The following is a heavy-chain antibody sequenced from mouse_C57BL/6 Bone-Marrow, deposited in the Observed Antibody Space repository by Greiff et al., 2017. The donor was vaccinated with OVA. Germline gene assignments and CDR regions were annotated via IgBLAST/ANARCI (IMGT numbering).Heavy chain of an antibody. D-gene: IGHD1-1*01. CDR2: IHPNSGST. Sequence: QVQLKQPGAELVKPGASVKLSCKASGYTFTSYWMHWVKQRPGQGLEWIGMIHPNSGSTNYNEKFKSKATLTVDKSSSTAYMQLSSLTSEDSAVYYGARPDYYGSSPYWYFDVWGTGTTVTVSS. V-gene: IGHV1-64*01. CDR1: GYTFTSYW. J-gene: IGHJ1*03. CDR3: ARPDYYGSSPYWYFDV.